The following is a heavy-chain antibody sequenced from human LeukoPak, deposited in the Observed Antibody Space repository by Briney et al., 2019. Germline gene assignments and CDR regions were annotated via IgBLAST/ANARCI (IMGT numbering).Heavy chain of an antibody. V-gene: IGHV3-23*01. D-gene: IGHD4-17*01. CDR2: ISAGGGST. CDR1: GFTFSNYA. CDR3: ARDDYGETFDY. J-gene: IGHJ4*02. Sequence: GGSLTLSCAASGFTFSNYAMSWVRQAPGKGLEWVSGISAGGGSTYYADSVKGRFTISRDNSKNTLYLQMNSLRAEDTAVYYCARDDYGETFDYWGQGTLVTVSS.